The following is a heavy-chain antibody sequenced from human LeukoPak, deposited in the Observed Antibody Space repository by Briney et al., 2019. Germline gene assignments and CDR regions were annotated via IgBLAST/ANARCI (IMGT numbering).Heavy chain of an antibody. D-gene: IGHD1-7*01. J-gene: IGHJ4*02. Sequence: ASVKVSCKASGYTFTGHYMHWARQAPGQGLEWMGWINPNSGDRNSAQKFQGRVTMTRDTSISAVYMELSRLGPDDTAVYYCASSVLELPYYWGQGTLVTVSS. CDR2: INPNSGDR. CDR1: GYTFTGHY. V-gene: IGHV1-2*02. CDR3: ASSVLELPYY.